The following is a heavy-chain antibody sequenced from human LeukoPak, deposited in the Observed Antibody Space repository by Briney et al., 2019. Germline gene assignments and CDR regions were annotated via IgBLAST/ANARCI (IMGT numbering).Heavy chain of an antibody. J-gene: IGHJ5*02. CDR1: GFTFSSYW. CDR2: IKEDGSEI. CDR3: AKGVYSYPS. Sequence: GGSLRLSCAASGFTFSSYWMTWVRQAPGKGLQWVANIKEDGSEIYYVDSVKGRFTISRDNAKNSLCLQMNSLRAEDTALYYCAKGVYSYPSWGQGTLVTVSS. D-gene: IGHD3-16*01. V-gene: IGHV3-7*01.